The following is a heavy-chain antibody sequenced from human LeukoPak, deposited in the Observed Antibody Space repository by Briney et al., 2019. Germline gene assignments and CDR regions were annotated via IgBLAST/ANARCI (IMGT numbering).Heavy chain of an antibody. D-gene: IGHD3-16*01. V-gene: IGHV1-46*01. CDR1: GYTFTSYY. CDR2: INPSGGST. CDR3: ARDGGVPTHFDY. Sequence: ASVKVSCKASGYTFTSYYMHWVRQAPGQGLEWMGIINPSGGSTSYAQKFQGRVTMTRDTSTSTVYMELSSLRSEDTAVYYCARDGGVPTHFDYWGQGTLVTLSS. J-gene: IGHJ4*02.